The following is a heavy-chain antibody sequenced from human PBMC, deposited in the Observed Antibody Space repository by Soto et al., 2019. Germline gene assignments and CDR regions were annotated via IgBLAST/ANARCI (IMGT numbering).Heavy chain of an antibody. CDR2: IYDTGISGST. V-gene: IGHV4-59*01. J-gene: IGHJ6*02. CDR1: GGSITSSY. Sequence: ETRSLTCTVSGGSITSSYWSWIRRPPGKGLEWIAYIYDTGISGSTTSTRPTPSLTRRVTMSVDTSKSQCSLKLPSVTAADTAVYYCARGEDAFFYYGLDVWGQGITVTVSS. CDR3: ARGEDAFFYYGLDV.